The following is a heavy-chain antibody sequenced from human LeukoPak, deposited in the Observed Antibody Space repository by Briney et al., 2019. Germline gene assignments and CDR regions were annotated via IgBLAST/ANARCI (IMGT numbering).Heavy chain of an antibody. V-gene: IGHV1-69*06. CDR3: ARYTGMVVVPAGKNWFDH. D-gene: IGHD2-2*01. CDR1: GGTFSSYA. CDR2: IIPIFGTA. Sequence: SVKVSCKASGGTFSSYAISWVRQAPGQGPEGMGVIIPIFGTANYAQKFQGRVTITADKSTSTAYMELSSLRSEGTAVYYCARYTGMVVVPAGKNWFDHWGQGTLVTVSS. J-gene: IGHJ5*02.